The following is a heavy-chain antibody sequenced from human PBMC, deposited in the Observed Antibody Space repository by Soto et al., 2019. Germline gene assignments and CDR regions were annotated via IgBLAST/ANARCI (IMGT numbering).Heavy chain of an antibody. CDR1: GYRFSTFW. D-gene: IGHD4-17*01. Sequence: GESLKISCKGSGYRFSTFWIGWVRQMPGKGLEWMGVIYPGDSDTRYSPSFQGQVTISADKSINTAYLQWNNLKAPDTAMYYCALCDNGDYLGAFDFWGKGTTVTVSS. J-gene: IGHJ3*01. V-gene: IGHV5-51*01. CDR2: IYPGDSDT. CDR3: ALCDNGDYLGAFDF.